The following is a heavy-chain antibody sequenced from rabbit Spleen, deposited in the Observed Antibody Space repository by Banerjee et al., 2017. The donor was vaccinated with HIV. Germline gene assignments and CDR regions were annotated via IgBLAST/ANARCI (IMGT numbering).Heavy chain of an antibody. D-gene: IGHD8-1*01. CDR3: ARDTGSSFSTYGMDL. Sequence: QEQVVESGGGLVKPGASLTLTCTASGFSFSNKYVMCWVRQAPGKGLEWIACIYTTGTWTYYASWAKGRFTISKTSTTVTLQMTSLTAADTATYFCARDTGSSFSTYGMDLWGQGTLVTVS. CDR1: GFSFSNKYV. J-gene: IGHJ6*01. V-gene: IGHV1S45*01. CDR2: IYTTGTWT.